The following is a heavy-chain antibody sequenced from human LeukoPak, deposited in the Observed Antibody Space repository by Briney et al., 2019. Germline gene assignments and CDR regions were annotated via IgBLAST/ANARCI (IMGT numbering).Heavy chain of an antibody. V-gene: IGHV3-15*01. D-gene: IGHD3-16*02. Sequence: PGGSLRLSCAASGFTFSNAWMTWVRQAPGKGLEWVGRIKSKYDGETIDYAAPVKGRFTISRDDSKNTLYLQMNSLKTEDTAVYYCTTDLFGAIAPYWGQGTLVTVSS. CDR1: GFTFSNAW. CDR2: IKSKYDGETI. CDR3: TTDLFGAIAPY. J-gene: IGHJ4*02.